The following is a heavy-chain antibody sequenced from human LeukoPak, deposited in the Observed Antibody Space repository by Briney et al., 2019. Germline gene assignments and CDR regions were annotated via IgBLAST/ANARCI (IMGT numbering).Heavy chain of an antibody. CDR2: IRYDGSNE. Sequence: PGGSLRLSCAASGFSFSGYGMHWVRQAPGKGLEWVAFIRYDGSNEYYADSVKGRFTISRDNSKNTLYLEMNSLRAEDTAVFYCAKDGVILAPGIYWYMDVWGRGTTVTVSS. CDR3: AKDGVILAPGIYWYMDV. CDR1: GFSFSGYG. D-gene: IGHD3-16*02. J-gene: IGHJ6*03. V-gene: IGHV3-30*02.